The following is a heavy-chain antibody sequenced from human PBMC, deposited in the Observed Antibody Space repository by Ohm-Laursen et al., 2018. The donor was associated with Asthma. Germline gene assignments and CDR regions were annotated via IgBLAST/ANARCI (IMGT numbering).Heavy chain of an antibody. CDR1: GASIRSGGNY. Sequence: TLSLTCSVSGASIRSGGNYWSWVRQPPGKGLEWFGFIFYNGSTSYNPSLRSRVAISIDTSKNQFSLKVTSVIAADTAVYFCARDGGGYGVNYYYYGMDVWGQGTTVSVSS. CDR2: IFYNGST. J-gene: IGHJ6*02. D-gene: IGHD5-12*01. CDR3: ARDGGGYGVNYYYYGMDV. V-gene: IGHV4-30-4*01.